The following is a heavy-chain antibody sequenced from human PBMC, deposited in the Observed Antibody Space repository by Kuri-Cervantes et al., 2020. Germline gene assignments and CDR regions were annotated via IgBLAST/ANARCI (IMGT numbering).Heavy chain of an antibody. Sequence: SETLSLTCTVSGDSISSYYWNWIRQPPGKGLEWIGYIYGSGSTNYNPSLKSRVTISVDTSKNQFSLNLSSVTAADTAVYYCAREIDYGDYGWFDSWGQGTLVTVSS. CDR2: IYGSGST. D-gene: IGHD4-17*01. CDR3: AREIDYGDYGWFDS. CDR1: GDSISSYY. V-gene: IGHV4-59*01. J-gene: IGHJ5*01.